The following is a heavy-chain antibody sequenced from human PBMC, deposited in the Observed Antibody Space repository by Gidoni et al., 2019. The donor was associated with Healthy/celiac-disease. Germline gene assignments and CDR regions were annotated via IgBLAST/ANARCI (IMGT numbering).Heavy chain of an antibody. CDR1: GFTFSSYA. Sequence: QVQLVESGGGVVQPGRSLRLSCAAPGFTFSSYAMHWVRQAPGKGLEWVAVISYDGSNKYYADSVKGRFTISRDNSKNTLYLQMNSLRAEDTAVYYCAREGTAVAGAFDYWGQGTLVTVSS. CDR2: ISYDGSNK. CDR3: AREGTAVAGAFDY. V-gene: IGHV3-30-3*01. J-gene: IGHJ4*02. D-gene: IGHD6-19*01.